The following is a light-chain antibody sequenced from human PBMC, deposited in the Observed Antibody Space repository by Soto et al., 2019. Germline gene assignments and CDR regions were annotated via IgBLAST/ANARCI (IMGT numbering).Light chain of an antibody. CDR2: KAS. V-gene: IGKV1-5*03. Sequence: DIQMTQSPSTLSASVGDRVTITCRASQSLSSWLAWYQQKPGKAPKSLIYKASSLESGVPSRFSGSGFGTEFTLTISSLQPDDFATYYCQQYLSYPITFGQGTRLEIK. CDR1: QSLSSW. J-gene: IGKJ5*01. CDR3: QQYLSYPIT.